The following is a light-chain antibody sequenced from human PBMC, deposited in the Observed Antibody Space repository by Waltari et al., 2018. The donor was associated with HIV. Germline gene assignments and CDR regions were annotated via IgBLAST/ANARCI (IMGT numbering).Light chain of an antibody. CDR2: YNN. J-gene: IGLJ3*02. CDR1: SHNIGSKS. CDR3: AAWDDSLMGV. Sequence: QSVLTQPPSASGTPGQRVNISCSGSSHNIGSKSVDWYHQLPGTSPKHLIYYNNQRPSGVPDRFSGSKSGTSASLSISGLQSEDEADYYCAAWDDSLMGVFGGGTRLTVL. V-gene: IGLV1-44*01.